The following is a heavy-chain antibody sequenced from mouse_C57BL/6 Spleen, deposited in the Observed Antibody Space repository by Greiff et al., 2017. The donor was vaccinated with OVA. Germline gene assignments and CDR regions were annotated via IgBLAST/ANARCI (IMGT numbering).Heavy chain of an antibody. CDR1: GYTFTSYW. CDR2: IDPSDSYT. J-gene: IGHJ2*01. D-gene: IGHD1-1*01. Sequence: VQLQQPGAELVKPGASVKLSCKASGYTFTSYWMQWVKQRPGQGLEWIGEIDPSDSYTNYNQKFKGKATLTVDTSSSTAYMQLSSLTSEDSAVYDCARREYYGSSYYFDYGGQGTTLTVSS. V-gene: IGHV1-50*01. CDR3: ARREYYGSSYYFDY.